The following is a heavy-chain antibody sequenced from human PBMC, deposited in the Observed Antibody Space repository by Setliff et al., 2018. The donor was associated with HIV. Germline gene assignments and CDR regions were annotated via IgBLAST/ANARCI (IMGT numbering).Heavy chain of an antibody. V-gene: IGHV4-39*01. CDR1: GDSFSTSSYF. D-gene: IGHD2-21*01. Sequence: PSETLSLTCSVSGDSFSTSSYFWGWVRQSPGGGLEWIGNIFYTGFTHYNPSLKSRITISVDRSKNLFSLKLISVTAADQGVYYCARVPVAGANWFDPWGLGTLVTVSS. CDR3: ARVPVAGANWFDP. J-gene: IGHJ5*02. CDR2: IFYTGFT.